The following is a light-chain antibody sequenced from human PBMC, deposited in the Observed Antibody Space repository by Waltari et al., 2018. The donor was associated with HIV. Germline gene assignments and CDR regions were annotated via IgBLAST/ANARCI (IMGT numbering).Light chain of an antibody. CDR1: QSVLYSSNNKNY. V-gene: IGKV4-1*01. Sequence: DIVMTQSPDSLVVSLGERATINCKSSQSVLYSSNNKNYLAWYQQKPGQPPKLLIYWASTRESGVPDRFSGSGSGTDSTLTISSLQAEDVAVYYCQQYYSTPFTFGGGTKVEIK. CDR3: QQYYSTPFT. CDR2: WAS. J-gene: IGKJ4*01.